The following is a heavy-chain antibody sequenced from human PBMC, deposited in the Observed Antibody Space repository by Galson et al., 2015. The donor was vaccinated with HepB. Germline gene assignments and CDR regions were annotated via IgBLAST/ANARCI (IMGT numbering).Heavy chain of an antibody. CDR3: ARNNSDNTGFDI. D-gene: IGHD1/OR15-1a*01. V-gene: IGHV1-18*01. J-gene: IGHJ3*02. CDR2: ISGYNDNT. Sequence: SVKVSCKASDYTFTSYGISWVRQAPGQGLEWMGWISGYNDNTHYAQRLQGRLTMTADTSTRTAYMEMRSLRSDDTAIYYCARNNSDNTGFDIWGQGTMVTVSS. CDR1: DYTFTSYG.